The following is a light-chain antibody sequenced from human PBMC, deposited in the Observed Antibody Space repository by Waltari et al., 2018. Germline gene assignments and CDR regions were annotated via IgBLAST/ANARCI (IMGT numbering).Light chain of an antibody. J-gene: IGLJ3*02. CDR2: NNN. CDR3: AVWDDSLNGWM. Sequence: QSVVTQSPSASGPPGQRVTISCSGSSSNIGSKTVNWYQHLPGTAPKRLIHNNNQRPSGVPDRFSGSKSETSASLAISGLQSEDEAEYYCAVWDDSLNGWMFGGGTKLTVL. V-gene: IGLV1-44*01. CDR1: SSNIGSKT.